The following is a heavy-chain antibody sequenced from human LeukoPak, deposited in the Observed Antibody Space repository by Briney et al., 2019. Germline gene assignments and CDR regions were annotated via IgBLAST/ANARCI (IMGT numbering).Heavy chain of an antibody. CDR3: ARLERRQEAFDI. Sequence: SETLSLTCTVSNYSISSGYYWGWIRQPPGKGLEWIGSIYHSGSTYYNPSLKSRVTISVDTSKNQFSLRLSSVTAADTAVYYCARLERRQEAFDIWGQGTMVTVSS. CDR1: NYSISSGYY. D-gene: IGHD1-1*01. J-gene: IGHJ3*02. V-gene: IGHV4-38-2*02. CDR2: IYHSGST.